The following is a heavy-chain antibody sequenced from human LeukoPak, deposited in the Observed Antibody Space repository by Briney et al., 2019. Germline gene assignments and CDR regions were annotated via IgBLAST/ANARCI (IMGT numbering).Heavy chain of an antibody. CDR1: GGSFSGYY. J-gene: IGHJ4*02. CDR2: INHSGST. Sequence: SETLSLTCAVYGGSFSGYYWSWIRQPLGKGLEWIGEINHSGSTNYNPSLKSRVTISVDTSKNQFSLKLSSVTAADTAVYYCARGWYSRIFDYWGQGTLVTVSS. CDR3: ARGWYSRIFDY. D-gene: IGHD6-13*01. V-gene: IGHV4-34*01.